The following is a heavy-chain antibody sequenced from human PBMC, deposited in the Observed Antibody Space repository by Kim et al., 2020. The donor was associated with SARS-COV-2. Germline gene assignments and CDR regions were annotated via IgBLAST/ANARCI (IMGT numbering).Heavy chain of an antibody. CDR3: ATLSGGVDYYFDY. V-gene: IGHV3-9*01. Sequence: GEADSVKGRFTISRDNAKNSLYLQMNSLRAEDTALYYWATLSGGVDYYFDYWGQGTLVTVSS. J-gene: IGHJ4*02. D-gene: IGHD3-10*01.